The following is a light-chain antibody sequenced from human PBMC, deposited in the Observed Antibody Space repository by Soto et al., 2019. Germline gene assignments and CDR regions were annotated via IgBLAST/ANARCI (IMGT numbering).Light chain of an antibody. Sequence: EIVLTQSPGTLSLSPGERATLSCRASQSVSSTYLAWYQQKPGQAPRLLIYGASSRATGIPDRFSGSESGTDFTLTINRLEPEDFAVYYCQRYDISPFPFGQGTKLEIK. CDR1: QSVSSTY. J-gene: IGKJ2*01. V-gene: IGKV3-20*01. CDR3: QRYDISPFP. CDR2: GAS.